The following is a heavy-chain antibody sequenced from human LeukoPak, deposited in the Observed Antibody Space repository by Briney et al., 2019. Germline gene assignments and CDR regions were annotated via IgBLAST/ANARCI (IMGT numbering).Heavy chain of an antibody. CDR3: ARVGVDTAMGFDY. V-gene: IGHV1-18*01. Sequence: ASVKVSCKASGYTFTNYGFSWVRQAPGQGPEWMGWISAYNGNTNYAQKFQGRVTITADESTSTAYMELSSLRSEDTAVYYCARVGVDTAMGFDYWGQGTLVTVSS. D-gene: IGHD5-18*01. J-gene: IGHJ4*02. CDR2: ISAYNGNT. CDR1: GYTFTNYG.